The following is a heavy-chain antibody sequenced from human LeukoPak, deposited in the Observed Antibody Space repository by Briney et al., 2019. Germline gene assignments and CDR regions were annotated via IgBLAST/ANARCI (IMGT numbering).Heavy chain of an antibody. V-gene: IGHV4-59*01. CDR3: AREGRSHNDAFDI. CDR2: FYYSGST. CDR1: VGSISSYY. Sequence: PSETLSLTCTVSVGSISSYYWSWIRQPPGKGLEWIGYFYYSGSTNYNPSLKSRVTISVDTSKNQFSLKLSSVTAADTAMYYCAREGRSHNDAFDIWGQGTMVTVSS. J-gene: IGHJ3*02.